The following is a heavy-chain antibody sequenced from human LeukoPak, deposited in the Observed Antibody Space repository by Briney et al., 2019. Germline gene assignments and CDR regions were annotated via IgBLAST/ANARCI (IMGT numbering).Heavy chain of an antibody. Sequence: ASVKVSCKASGYTFTSYYMHWVRRAPGQGLEWMGIINPSGGSTSYAQKFQGRVAMTRDTSTSTVYMELSSLRSEDTAVYYCARDENSSNYFDYWGQGTLVTVSS. V-gene: IGHV1-46*01. D-gene: IGHD2-2*01. CDR1: GYTFTSYY. CDR2: INPSGGST. J-gene: IGHJ4*02. CDR3: ARDENSSNYFDY.